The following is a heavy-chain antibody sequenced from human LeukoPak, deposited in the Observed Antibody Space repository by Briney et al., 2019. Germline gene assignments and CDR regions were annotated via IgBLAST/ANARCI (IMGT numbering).Heavy chain of an antibody. J-gene: IGHJ5*02. Sequence: GESLQISCQGSGSSFTSYWIGWVGPVPGKGLEWMGIIYPGDSDTRYSPSFQGQVTISAYKSISTTYLKWCSLKASDTAMYYCARDLGGRGYSGYDPWGQGTLGTVSS. D-gene: IGHD5-12*01. V-gene: IGHV5-51*01. CDR1: GSSFTSYW. CDR2: IYPGDSDT. CDR3: ARDLGGRGYSGYDP.